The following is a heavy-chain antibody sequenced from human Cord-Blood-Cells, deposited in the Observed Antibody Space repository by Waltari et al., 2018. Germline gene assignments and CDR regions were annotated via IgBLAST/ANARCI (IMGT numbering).Heavy chain of an antibody. Sequence: VQLVQSGAEVKKPGSSVKVSYKASGGTFRGYAYDWVRQAPGQGLEWMGGIIPIFGTANYAQKFQGRVTITADESTSTAYMELSSLRSEDTAVYYCARIILTGYYNWFDPWGQGTLVTVSS. V-gene: IGHV1-69*12. D-gene: IGHD3-9*01. CDR3: ARIILTGYYNWFDP. CDR2: IIPIFGTA. J-gene: IGHJ5*02. CDR1: GGTFRGYA.